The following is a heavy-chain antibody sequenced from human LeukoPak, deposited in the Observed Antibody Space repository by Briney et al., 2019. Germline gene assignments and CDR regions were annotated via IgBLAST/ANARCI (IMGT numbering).Heavy chain of an antibody. CDR1: GFTFTSYT. D-gene: IGHD4-17*01. CDR3: ANPARDFADSGAITW. J-gene: IGHJ4*02. V-gene: IGHV4-34*08. Sequence: GSLRLSCAASGFTFTSYTMYWVRQPPGKGLEWIGEINHSGITNHNPSLKSRVTISADTSKNQFSLKLTSVTAADTAVYYCANPARDFADSGAITWWGQGTLVTVSS. CDR2: INHSGIT.